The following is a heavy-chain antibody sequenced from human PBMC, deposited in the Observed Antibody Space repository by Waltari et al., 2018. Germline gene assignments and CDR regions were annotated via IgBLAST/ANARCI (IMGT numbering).Heavy chain of an antibody. D-gene: IGHD6-19*01. V-gene: IGHV4-38-2*01. J-gene: IGHJ3*02. CDR1: GGSLRSGYY. Sequence: QVQLQQSGPGQVKPSETLSLTCAVPGGSLRSGYYWGWIRQPLGKGLEWIGSVSHSGSTYYNPSLKSRVTISIHMSKHQFSLELRSVTAADTAVYFCASDLGGTAVATDAFDIWGQGTMVIVSS. CDR2: VSHSGST. CDR3: ASDLGGTAVATDAFDI.